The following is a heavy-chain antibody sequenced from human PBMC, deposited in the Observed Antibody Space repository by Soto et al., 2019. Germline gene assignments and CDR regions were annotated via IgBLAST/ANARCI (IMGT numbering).Heavy chain of an antibody. CDR3: ARFGGGMDV. V-gene: IGHV4-4*02. D-gene: IGHD3-10*01. CDR1: GGSISGINW. Sequence: QVQLQESGPGLVKPSGTLSLTCAVSGGSISGINWWYWVRQPPGKGLEWMGEIYHSGSTHYNPSHKRRVTLSVDKSKNQFSLKLCAVTAADTAVYYCARFGGGMDVWGQGTTVTVSS. CDR2: IYHSGST. J-gene: IGHJ6*02.